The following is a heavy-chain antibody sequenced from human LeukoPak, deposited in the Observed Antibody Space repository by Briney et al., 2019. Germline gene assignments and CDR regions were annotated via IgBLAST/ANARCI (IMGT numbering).Heavy chain of an antibody. V-gene: IGHV3-74*01. D-gene: IGHD3-3*02. CDR2: INSDGSSI. J-gene: IGHJ3*02. CDR1: GFTFSSYW. CDR3: ARDAIFGDAFDI. Sequence: PGRSLRLSCAASGFTFSSYWMHWVRQAPGKGLVWVSRINSDGSSISYADSVKGRFTISRDNAKNTLYLQMNSLTAEDTAVYHCARDAIFGDAFDIWGQGTMVTVSS.